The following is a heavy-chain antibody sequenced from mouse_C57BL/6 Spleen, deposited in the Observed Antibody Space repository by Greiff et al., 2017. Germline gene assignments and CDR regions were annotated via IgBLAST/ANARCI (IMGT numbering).Heavy chain of an antibody. V-gene: IGHV2-2*01. CDR2: IWSGGST. CDR1: GFSLTSYG. Sequence: QVQLQQSGPGLVQPSQSLSITCTVSGFSLTSYGVHWVRQSPGKGLEWLGVIWSGGSTDYNAAFISRLSISKDNSKSQVFFKMNSLQADDTAIYYCASPTGKGAWFAYWGQGTLVTVSA. D-gene: IGHD4-1*02. CDR3: ASPTGKGAWFAY. J-gene: IGHJ3*01.